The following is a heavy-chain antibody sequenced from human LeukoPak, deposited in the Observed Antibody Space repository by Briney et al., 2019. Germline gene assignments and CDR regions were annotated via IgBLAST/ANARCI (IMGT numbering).Heavy chain of an antibody. Sequence: GGSLRLFCAASEFTFSSYAMQWVRQAPGKGLEWVSGITVSGDTTYYTDSVKGRFTISRDNSKNTLYLQMNSLRAEDTAVYYCAKYLTAKGPPYALDVWGQGTLVTVSS. CDR3: AKYLTAKGPPYALDV. D-gene: IGHD3/OR15-3a*01. CDR1: EFTFSSYA. CDR2: ITVSGDTT. J-gene: IGHJ1*01. V-gene: IGHV3-23*01.